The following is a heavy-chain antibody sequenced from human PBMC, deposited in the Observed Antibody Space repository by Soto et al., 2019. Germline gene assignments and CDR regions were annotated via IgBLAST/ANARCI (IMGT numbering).Heavy chain of an antibody. CDR2: ISAYNGNT. D-gene: IGHD2-15*01. J-gene: IGHJ6*02. Sequence: ASVKVSCKASGYTFTSYGISWVRQAPGQGLEWMGWISAYNGNTNYAQKLQGGVTMTTDTSTSTAYMELRSLRSDDTAVYYCARYCSGGSCHAELNYGMDVWGQGTTVTVSS. CDR3: ARYCSGGSCHAELNYGMDV. CDR1: GYTFTSYG. V-gene: IGHV1-18*01.